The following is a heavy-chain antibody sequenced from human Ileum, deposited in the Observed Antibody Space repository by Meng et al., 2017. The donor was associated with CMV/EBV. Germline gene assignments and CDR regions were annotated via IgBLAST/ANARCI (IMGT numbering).Heavy chain of an antibody. CDR3: ARRSSGLFDY. J-gene: IGHJ4*02. V-gene: IGHV4-30-4*08. CDR2: IYSSGTT. CDR1: VGSISSVDYY. Sequence: QVLLPAPRPGLVRPSQTLSLTCTVSVGSISSVDYYWTWIRQPTGKGLEWIGYIYSSGTTYYNPSLKSRVSISVDTSRNQFSLQLSSVTAADTAAYYCARRSSGLFDYWGQGILVTVSS. D-gene: IGHD6-13*01.